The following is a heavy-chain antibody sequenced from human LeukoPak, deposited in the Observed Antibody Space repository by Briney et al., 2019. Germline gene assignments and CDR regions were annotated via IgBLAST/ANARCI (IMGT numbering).Heavy chain of an antibody. Sequence: GGSLRLSCAASGFIFSDYDMHWSRQPPGRGLQWVSLITGDGSATSYAGSVEGRFTISRDNSRNSLHLHMNSLSSEDTALYYCAKGHFGAGHYWGQGTLVTVSS. CDR3: AKGHFGAGHY. J-gene: IGHJ4*02. CDR2: ITGDGSAT. CDR1: GFIFSDYD. D-gene: IGHD3-3*01. V-gene: IGHV3-43*02.